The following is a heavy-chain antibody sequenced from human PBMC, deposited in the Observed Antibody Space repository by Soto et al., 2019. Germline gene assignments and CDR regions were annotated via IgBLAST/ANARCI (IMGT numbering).Heavy chain of an antibody. CDR1: GYSFTSYW. Sequence: ESLTIFCTGSGYSFTSYWISLVRQMPGKGLEWMGRIDPSDSYTNYSPSFQGHVTISADKSISTAYLQWSSLKASDTAMYYCARKKHNVDTVDFDYWGQGTLVTVYS. CDR3: ARKKHNVDTVDFDY. CDR2: IDPSDSYT. V-gene: IGHV5-10-1*01. J-gene: IGHJ4*02. D-gene: IGHD5-18*01.